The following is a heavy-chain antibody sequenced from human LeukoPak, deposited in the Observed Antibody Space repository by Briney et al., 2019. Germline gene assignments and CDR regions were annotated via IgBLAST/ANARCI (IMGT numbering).Heavy chain of an antibody. V-gene: IGHV4-34*01. J-gene: IGHJ4*02. Sequence: SETLSLTCAVYGGSFSGYYWSWIRQPPGKGLEWIGEINHSGSTNYNPSLKSRVTISVDTSKNQFSLKLNSVTAAGTAIYYCAREISPADSSSAFDYWGQGTLVTVSS. D-gene: IGHD6-6*01. CDR1: GGSFSGYY. CDR3: AREISPADSSSAFDY. CDR2: INHSGST.